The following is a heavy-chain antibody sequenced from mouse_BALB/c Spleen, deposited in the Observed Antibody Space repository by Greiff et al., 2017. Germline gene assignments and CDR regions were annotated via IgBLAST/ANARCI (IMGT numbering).Heavy chain of an antibody. D-gene: IGHD2-4*01. J-gene: IGHJ3*01. V-gene: IGHV1S22*01. Sequence: LQQPGSELVRPGASVKLSCKASGYTFTSYWMHWVKQRHGQGLEWIGNIYPGSGSTNYDEKFKSKGTLTVDTSSSTAYMHLSSLTSEDSAVYYCTLEDYDGFAYWGQGTLVTVSA. CDR3: TLEDYDGFAY. CDR2: IYPGSGST. CDR1: GYTFTSYW.